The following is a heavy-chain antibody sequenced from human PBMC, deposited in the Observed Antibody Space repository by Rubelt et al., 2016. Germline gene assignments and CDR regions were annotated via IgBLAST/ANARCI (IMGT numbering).Heavy chain of an antibody. CDR3: ARGDHNFDP. J-gene: IGHJ5*02. Sequence: QVHLVQSGAEVKKPGASVKVSCKASGYAFIDFYIHWVRQAPGQGLEWMGRIDPNSGGTNYAQKFQDRVTMTREKSVGSAYLDLRRLTSDDTAIDYCARGDHNFDPWGRGTLVTVSS. D-gene: IGHD1-14*01. V-gene: IGHV1-2*06. CDR1: GYAFIDFY. CDR2: IDPNSGGT.